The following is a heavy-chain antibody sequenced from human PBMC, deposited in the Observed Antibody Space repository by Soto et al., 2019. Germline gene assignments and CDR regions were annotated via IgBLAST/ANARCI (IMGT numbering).Heavy chain of an antibody. Sequence: GASVKVSCKASGYTFTSYAMHWVRQAPGQRLEWMGWINAGNGNTKYSQKFQGRVTITRDTSASTAYMELSSLRSEDTAVYYRAREVLLQYYYYYGMDVWGQGTTVTVSS. V-gene: IGHV1-3*01. CDR2: INAGNGNT. CDR1: GYTFTSYA. J-gene: IGHJ6*02. D-gene: IGHD3-22*01. CDR3: AREVLLQYYYYYGMDV.